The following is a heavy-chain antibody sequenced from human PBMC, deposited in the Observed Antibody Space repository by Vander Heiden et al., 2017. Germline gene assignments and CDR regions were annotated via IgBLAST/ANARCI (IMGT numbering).Heavy chain of an antibody. J-gene: IGHJ4*02. CDR1: GGSFSCYN. CDR3: ARGYDFWSGSLDY. V-gene: IGHV4-34*01. Sequence: QVQLQQWGAGLMNPSETLSLTCAAHGGSFSCYNWSWIRQHPAKGLEWIGEINHSGSTNYNPSLKSRVTISVDTSKNQFSLKLSSVTAADTAVYYCARGYDFWSGSLDYWSQGTLVTVSS. CDR2: INHSGST. D-gene: IGHD3-3*01.